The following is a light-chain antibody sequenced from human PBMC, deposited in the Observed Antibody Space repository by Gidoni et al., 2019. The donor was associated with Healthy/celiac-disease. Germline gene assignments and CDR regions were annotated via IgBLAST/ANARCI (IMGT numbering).Light chain of an antibody. CDR2: AAS. CDR3: QQSYSTPQGLT. V-gene: IGKV1-39*01. Sequence: DIQMTQSQSSLSASVGDRVTITCRASQSISSYLNWYQKKPGKAPKLLIYAASSLQSGVPSRFSGSGSGTDFTLAISSLQPEDFATCYCQQSYSTPQGLTFGGGTKVEIK. CDR1: QSISSY. J-gene: IGKJ4*01.